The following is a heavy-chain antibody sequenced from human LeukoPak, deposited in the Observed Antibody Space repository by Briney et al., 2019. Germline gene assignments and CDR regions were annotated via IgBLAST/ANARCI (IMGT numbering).Heavy chain of an antibody. Sequence: SQTLSLTCTVPGGSISSGSHYWGSVRQPAGKGLESLGRIYTSGSTNYNPALKSRVTITVDTTKNQYSLKLSSVTAADTAVYYCARGRKWELLKYYFDYWGQGTLVTVSS. CDR3: ARGRKWELLKYYFDY. D-gene: IGHD1-26*01. CDR1: GGSISSGSHY. CDR2: IYTSGST. V-gene: IGHV4-61*02. J-gene: IGHJ4*02.